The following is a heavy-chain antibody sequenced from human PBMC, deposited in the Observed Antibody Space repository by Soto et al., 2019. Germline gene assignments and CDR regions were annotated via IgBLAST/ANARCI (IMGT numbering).Heavy chain of an antibody. CDR2: IGGSGANT. D-gene: IGHD5-12*01. Sequence: GGSLRLSCTASGFTFSIYAMSWVRQAPGKGLEWVSAIGGSGANTYYADSVKGRFTISRDNSKNTLYLQMNRLRAEDTAVYYCAKRSGYQEAAYLDYWGQGTLVTVSS. J-gene: IGHJ4*02. CDR1: GFTFSIYA. CDR3: AKRSGYQEAAYLDY. V-gene: IGHV3-23*01.